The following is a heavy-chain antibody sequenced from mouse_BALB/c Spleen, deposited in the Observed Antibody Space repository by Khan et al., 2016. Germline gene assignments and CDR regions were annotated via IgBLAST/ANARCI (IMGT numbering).Heavy chain of an antibody. Sequence: VQLQQPGPELVKPGASVKISCKASGYTFTDYNMHWVKQSPGKSLEWIGYIYPYNGGPGYNQKFKSKATLTVANSSSTAYMELRSLTSEDSAVYYCARVGLLLYAMDYWGQGTSVTVSS. CDR1: GYTFTDYN. V-gene: IGHV1S29*02. CDR2: IYPYNGGP. CDR3: ARVGLLLYAMDY. J-gene: IGHJ4*01. D-gene: IGHD1-1*01.